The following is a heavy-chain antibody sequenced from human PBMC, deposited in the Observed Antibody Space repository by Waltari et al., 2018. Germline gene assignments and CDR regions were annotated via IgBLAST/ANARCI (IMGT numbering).Heavy chain of an antibody. CDR3: ARTNPVQYYFDY. J-gene: IGHJ4*02. CDR1: GGSFSGYY. D-gene: IGHD3-10*01. CDR2: INHSGST. Sequence: QVQLQQWGAGLLKPSETLSLTCAVYGGSFSGYYWNWIRQPPGKGLEWIGEINHSGSTNYNPSLKRRVTISVDTSKNQFSLKLSSVTAADTAVYYCARTNPVQYYFDYWGQGTLVTVSS. V-gene: IGHV4-34*01.